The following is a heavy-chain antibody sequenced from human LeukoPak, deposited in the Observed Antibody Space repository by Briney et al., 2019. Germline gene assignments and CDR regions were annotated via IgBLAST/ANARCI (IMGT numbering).Heavy chain of an antibody. Sequence: ASVTVSCKASGYTFTAYYMHWVRQAPGQGLEWMGWINPNSGGTNYAQKFQGRVTMTRDTSISTAYMELSRLRSDDTAVYYCARVYYYDSSGYPLDYYGMDVWGQGTTVAVSS. V-gene: IGHV1-2*02. D-gene: IGHD3-22*01. CDR1: GYTFTAYY. CDR2: INPNSGGT. CDR3: ARVYYYDSSGYPLDYYGMDV. J-gene: IGHJ6*02.